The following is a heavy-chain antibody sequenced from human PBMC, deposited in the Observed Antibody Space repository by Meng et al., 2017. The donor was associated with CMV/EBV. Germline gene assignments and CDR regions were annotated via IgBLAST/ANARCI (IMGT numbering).Heavy chain of an antibody. Sequence: GESLKISCTASGFTFGDYAMSWVRQAPGKGLEWVGFIRSKAYGGTTGYAASVKGRFTISRDDSKSIAYLQMNSLKTEDTAVYYCTRDADRYCSSTSCVPFNYWGQGTLVTVSS. CDR1: GFTFGDYA. CDR2: IRSKAYGGTT. V-gene: IGHV3-49*04. J-gene: IGHJ4*02. D-gene: IGHD2-2*01. CDR3: TRDADRYCSSTSCVPFNY.